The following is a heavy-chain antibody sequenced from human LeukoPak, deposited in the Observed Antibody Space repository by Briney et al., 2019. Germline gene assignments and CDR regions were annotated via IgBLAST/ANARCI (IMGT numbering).Heavy chain of an antibody. CDR1: GFTFSSYG. Sequence: GGSLRLSCAASGFTFSSYGMHWVRQAPGKGLEWVAFIRYDGSNKYYADSVKGRFTISRDNSKNTLYLQMNSLRAEDTAVYYCAKTYGDYASSYYMDVWGKGTTVTVSS. CDR3: AKTYGDYASSYYMDV. D-gene: IGHD4-17*01. CDR2: IRYDGSNK. J-gene: IGHJ6*03. V-gene: IGHV3-30*02.